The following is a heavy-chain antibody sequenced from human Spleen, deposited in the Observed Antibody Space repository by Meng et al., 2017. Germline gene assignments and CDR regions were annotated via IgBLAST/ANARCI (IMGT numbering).Heavy chain of an antibody. CDR3: ARDLWELRYKAPFDP. J-gene: IGHJ5*02. Sequence: QVQLQESGPGLGKPSETLSLSCAVSGGSISSGRYYWNWIRQPPGKGLEWIGSVYYSGITYYNPSLESRVTISVDTSKNQFSLKLSSVTAADTAVYYCARDLWELRYKAPFDPWGQGILVTVSS. V-gene: IGHV4-39*07. CDR2: VYYSGIT. D-gene: IGHD3-16*01. CDR1: GGSISSGRYY.